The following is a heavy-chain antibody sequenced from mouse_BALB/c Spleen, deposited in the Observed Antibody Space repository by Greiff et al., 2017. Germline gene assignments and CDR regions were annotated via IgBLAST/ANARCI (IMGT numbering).Heavy chain of an antibody. CDR3: ARSGSYGNYPFYAMDY. J-gene: IGHJ4*01. Sequence: VKLQESGAELVRPGSSVKISCKASGYAFSSYWMNWVKQRPGQGLEWIGQIYPGDGDTNYNGKFKGKATLTADKSSSTAYMQLSSLTSEDSAVYFCARSGSYGNYPFYAMDYWGQGTSVTVSS. V-gene: IGHV1-80*01. CDR1: GYAFSSYW. CDR2: IYPGDGDT. D-gene: IGHD2-10*02.